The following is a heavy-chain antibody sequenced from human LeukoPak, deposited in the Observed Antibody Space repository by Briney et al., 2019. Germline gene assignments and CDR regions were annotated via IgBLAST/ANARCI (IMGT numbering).Heavy chain of an antibody. CDR3: ARVRISRMGFDY. CDR1: GYTFTVYY. V-gene: IGHV1-2*02. J-gene: IGHJ4*02. Sequence: ASVRVSCKASGYTFTVYYMHWVRQAPGQGLEWMGWINPNSGGTNYAQKFQGRVTMTRDTSISTAYMELSRLRSDDTAVYYCARVRISRMGFDYWGQGTLVTVSS. CDR2: INPNSGGT.